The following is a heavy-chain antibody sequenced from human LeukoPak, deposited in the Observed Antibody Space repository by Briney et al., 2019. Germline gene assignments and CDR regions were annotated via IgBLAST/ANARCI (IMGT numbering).Heavy chain of an antibody. CDR1: GYTFTGYY. V-gene: IGHV1-2*02. CDR2: INPNSDGT. D-gene: IGHD1-1*01. J-gene: IGHJ4*02. Sequence: GASVKVSCKASGYTFTGYYMHWVRQAPGQGLEWMGWINPNSDGTNYAQNFQGRVTMTRDTSISTAYMELSSLRSEDTAVYYCARRNHDDWNDDYWGQGTLVTVSS. CDR3: ARRNHDDWNDDY.